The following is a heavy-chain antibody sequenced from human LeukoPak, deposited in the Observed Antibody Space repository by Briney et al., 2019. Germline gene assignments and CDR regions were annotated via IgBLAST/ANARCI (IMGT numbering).Heavy chain of an antibody. Sequence: QAGGSLRLSCAASGFTFSNYAMRWVRQAPGKGLEGVSGISGSGDSTYYADSVKGRFTISRDNSKNTLYLQMNSLRAEDTAVYYCAKVKWELLGWFDPWGQGTLVTVSS. D-gene: IGHD1-26*01. CDR3: AKVKWELLGWFDP. J-gene: IGHJ5*02. CDR1: GFTFSNYA. CDR2: ISGSGDST. V-gene: IGHV3-23*01.